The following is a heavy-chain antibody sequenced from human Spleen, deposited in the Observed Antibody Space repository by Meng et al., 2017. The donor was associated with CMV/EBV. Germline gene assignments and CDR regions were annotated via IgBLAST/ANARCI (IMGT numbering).Heavy chain of an antibody. CDR1: GWFFSGYY. Sequence: QQHQAGAGLMKPVPTLYLTCAVYGWFFSGYYWSWIRQPPGKGLEWIGEINHSGSTNYNPSLKSRVTISVDTSKNQFSLKLSSVTAADTAVYYCARGGSGSYYSGRGWFDPWGQGTLVTVSS. V-gene: IGHV4-34*01. D-gene: IGHD1-26*01. CDR3: ARGGSGSYYSGRGWFDP. CDR2: INHSGST. J-gene: IGHJ5*02.